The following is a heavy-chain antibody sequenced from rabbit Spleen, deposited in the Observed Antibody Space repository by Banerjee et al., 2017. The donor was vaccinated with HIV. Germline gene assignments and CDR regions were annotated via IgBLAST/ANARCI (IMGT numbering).Heavy chain of an antibody. J-gene: IGHJ3*01. CDR1: GFDFSGYG. CDR2: IDPVFGIT. V-gene: IGHV1S47*01. CDR3: ARDGAGGSYFAL. Sequence: QEQVVESGGGLVQPGGSLKLSCKASGFDFSGYGVSWVRQASGKGLEWIGNIDPVFGITYFADWVNGRFTISSHNAQNTLYLQLNSLTAADTATYFCARDGAGGSYFALWGQGTLVTVS. D-gene: IGHD8-1*01.